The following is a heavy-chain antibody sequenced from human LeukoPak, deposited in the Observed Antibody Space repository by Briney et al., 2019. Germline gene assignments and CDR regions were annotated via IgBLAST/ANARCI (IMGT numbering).Heavy chain of an antibody. J-gene: IGHJ5*01. CDR1: GGSISSSRYY. V-gene: IGHV4-61*05. CDR2: IYYTGST. CDR3: ARAVLATKSEHWFDS. D-gene: IGHD2-8*01. Sequence: PSETLSLTCTVSGGSISSSRYYWGWIRQPPGRGLEWIGYIYYTGSTNYNSSLKSRVTISVDTSKNQFSLNLSSVTAADTAMYYCARAVLATKSEHWFDSWGQGTLVTVSS.